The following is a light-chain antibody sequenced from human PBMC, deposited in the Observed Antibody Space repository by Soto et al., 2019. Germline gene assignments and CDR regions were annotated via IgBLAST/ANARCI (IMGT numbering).Light chain of an antibody. CDR1: SSDVGGYNY. V-gene: IGLV2-8*01. CDR3: SSYGGYNNVV. CDR2: EVN. Sequence: VLTQPPSASGSPGQSVTISCTGTSSDVGGYNYVSWFQQHPGEAPKLIIHEVNQRPSGVPDRFSGSKSGNTASLTVSGLQAEDEGTYYCSSYGGYNNVVFGTGTKVTVL. J-gene: IGLJ1*01.